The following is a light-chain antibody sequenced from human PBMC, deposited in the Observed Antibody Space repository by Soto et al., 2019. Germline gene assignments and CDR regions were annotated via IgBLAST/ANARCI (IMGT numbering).Light chain of an antibody. CDR1: SSDVGGYNY. Sequence: QSVLTQPRSVSGSPGQSVTISCTGTSSDVGGYNYVSWYQQHPGKAPKLMIYDVSKRPSGVPDRFSGSKSGNTASLTISGLQAEDEAEYYCCSYAGSYTRYVFGTGTKLTVL. V-gene: IGLV2-11*01. CDR2: DVS. CDR3: CSYAGSYTRYV. J-gene: IGLJ1*01.